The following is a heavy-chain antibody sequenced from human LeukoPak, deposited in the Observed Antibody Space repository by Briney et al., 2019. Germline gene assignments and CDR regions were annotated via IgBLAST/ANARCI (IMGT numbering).Heavy chain of an antibody. D-gene: IGHD6-13*01. Sequence: GGSLRLSCSASGFTFSSYAMHWVRQAPGKGLEYVSAISSNGGSTYYADSVKGRFTISRDNSKNTLYLQMSSLRAEDTAVYYCVKDTAAAGTSSQHWGQGTLVTVSS. CDR1: GFTFSSYA. CDR3: VKDTAAAGTSSQH. J-gene: IGHJ1*01. V-gene: IGHV3-64D*06. CDR2: ISSNGGST.